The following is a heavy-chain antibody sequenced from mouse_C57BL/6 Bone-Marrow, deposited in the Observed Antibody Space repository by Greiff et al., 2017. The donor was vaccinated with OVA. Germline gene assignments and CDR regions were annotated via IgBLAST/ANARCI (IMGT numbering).Heavy chain of an antibody. Sequence: EVQLVESGAELVRPGASVKLSCTASGFNIKDDYMHWVKQRPEQGLEWIGWIDPENGDTEYASKFQGKATITADTSSNTAYLQLSSLTSEDTAVYYCTFYGNYGFDVWGTGTTVTVSS. V-gene: IGHV14-4*01. CDR1: GFNIKDDY. CDR3: TFYGNYGFDV. J-gene: IGHJ1*03. D-gene: IGHD2-1*01. CDR2: IDPENGDT.